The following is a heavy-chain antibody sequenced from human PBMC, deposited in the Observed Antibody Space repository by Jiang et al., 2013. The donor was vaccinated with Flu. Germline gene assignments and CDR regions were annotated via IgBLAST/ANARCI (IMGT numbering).Heavy chain of an antibody. V-gene: IGHV3-7*03. CDR1: GFSFGTFW. D-gene: IGHD3-10*01. CDR3: ARHGSWNFDY. CDR2: LKPDGSGT. J-gene: IGHJ4*02. Sequence: QLVESGGGLVQPGGSLRLSCATSGFSFGTFWMAWVRQAPGKGLEWVANLKPDGSGTDYVASVEGRFTISRDNAKNSLSLQMNNLRVEDTAVYYCARHGSWNFDYWGQGTLVTVSS.